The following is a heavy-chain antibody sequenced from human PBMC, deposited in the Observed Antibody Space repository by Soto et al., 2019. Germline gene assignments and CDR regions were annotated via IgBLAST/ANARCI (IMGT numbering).Heavy chain of an antibody. V-gene: IGHV3-23*01. Sequence: HPGGSLRLSCAASGFTFSSYAMSWVRQAPGKGLEWVSAISGSGGSTYYADSVKGRFTISRDNSKNTLYLQMNSLRAEDTAVYYCASNRNYLYRYYFDYWGQGTLVTSPQ. CDR3: ASNRNYLYRYYFDY. CDR2: ISGSGGST. CDR1: GFTFSSYA. J-gene: IGHJ4*02. D-gene: IGHD1-7*01.